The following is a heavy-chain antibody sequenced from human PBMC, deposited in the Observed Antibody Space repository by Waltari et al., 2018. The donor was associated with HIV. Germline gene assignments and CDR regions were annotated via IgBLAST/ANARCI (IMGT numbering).Heavy chain of an antibody. J-gene: IGHJ6*02. CDR3: AKELRSGYSYYYYGMDV. CDR2: IRYDGNTK. Sequence: LRLSCAASGFSFSISGMHWVRQAPGKGLEWVTFIRYDGNTKYYADSVKGRFTISRDNSKNTLYLQMSSLRAEDTAVYYCAKELRSGYSYYYYGMDVWGQGTTVTVSS. V-gene: IGHV3-30*02. D-gene: IGHD2-15*01. CDR1: GFSFSISG.